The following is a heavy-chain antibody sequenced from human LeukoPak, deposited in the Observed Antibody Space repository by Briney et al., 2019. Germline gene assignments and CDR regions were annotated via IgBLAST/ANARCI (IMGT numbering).Heavy chain of an antibody. V-gene: IGHV1-2*02. D-gene: IGHD1-1*01. CDR2: INPHTGGT. CDR1: GYTITGYY. Sequence: ASVKVSCKASGYTITGYYLHWVRQAPGQGLEWMGWINPHTGGTLYAQKFLGRVTMTRDTSTNTAYMGLNNLKSDGTAVYFCARGTGSSWFDPWGQGTLVTVSS. CDR3: ARGTGSSWFDP. J-gene: IGHJ5*02.